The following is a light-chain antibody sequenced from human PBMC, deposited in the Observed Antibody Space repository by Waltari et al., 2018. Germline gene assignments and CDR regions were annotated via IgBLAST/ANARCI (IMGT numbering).Light chain of an antibody. Sequence: DVVMTQSPLFLPVTPGEPASISCRSSQTLLNSNGYNYLDWFLQKPGQSPQLLIYSGSNRASGVPDRFSGRGSGTDFTLKISRVEAEDVGIYYCMQALQSPLTFGGGTKVEIK. J-gene: IGKJ4*01. CDR3: MQALQSPLT. CDR2: SGS. V-gene: IGKV2-28*01. CDR1: QTLLNSNGYNY.